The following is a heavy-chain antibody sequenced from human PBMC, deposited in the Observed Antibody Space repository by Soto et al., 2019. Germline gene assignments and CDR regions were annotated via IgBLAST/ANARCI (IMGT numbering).Heavy chain of an antibody. Sequence: PGGSLRLSCAASGFTFSSYGMHWVRQAPGKGLEWVAVISYDGSNKYYADSVKGRFTISRDNSKNTLYLQMNSLRAEDTAVYYCAKDKRYSGYDKVGVVAATRLSGYYYGMDVWGQGTTVTVSS. V-gene: IGHV3-30*18. CDR1: GFTFSSYG. CDR2: ISYDGSNK. J-gene: IGHJ6*02. D-gene: IGHD5-12*01. CDR3: AKDKRYSGYDKVGVVAATRLSGYYYGMDV.